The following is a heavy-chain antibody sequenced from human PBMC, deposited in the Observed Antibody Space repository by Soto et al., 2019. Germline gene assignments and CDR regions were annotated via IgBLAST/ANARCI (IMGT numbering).Heavy chain of an antibody. Sequence: SETLSLTCTVSGGSISSGDYYWSWIRQPPGKGLEWIGYIYYSGSTYYNPSLRSRVTISVDTSKNQFSLKLSSVTAADTAVYYCARLRYFDWFRIYYFDYWGQGTLVTVSS. CDR3: ARLRYFDWFRIYYFDY. D-gene: IGHD3-9*01. CDR1: GGSISSGDYY. J-gene: IGHJ4*02. V-gene: IGHV4-30-4*01. CDR2: IYYSGST.